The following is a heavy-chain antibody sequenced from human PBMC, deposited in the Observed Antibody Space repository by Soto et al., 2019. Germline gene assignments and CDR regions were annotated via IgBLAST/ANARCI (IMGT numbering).Heavy chain of an antibody. D-gene: IGHD2-2*01. CDR3: ARATCSSTSCYAWLVWFDP. V-gene: IGHV4-59*01. Sequence: SETLSLTCTVSGDSISSYYWSWIRQPPGKGLEWIGYIYYSGSTKYNPYLKSRVTISVDTSKNQFSLKLSSVTAADTAVYYCARATCSSTSCYAWLVWFDPWGQGTLVTVS. CDR1: GDSISSYY. CDR2: IYYSGST. J-gene: IGHJ5*02.